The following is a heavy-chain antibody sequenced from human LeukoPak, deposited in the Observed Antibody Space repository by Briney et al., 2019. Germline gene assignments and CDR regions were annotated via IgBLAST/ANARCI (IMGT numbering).Heavy chain of an antibody. V-gene: IGHV3-11*04. J-gene: IGHJ4*02. Sequence: GGSLRLSCAASGFTFSDYYMSWIRQAPGKGLEWVSYISSSGSTIYYADSVKGRFTISRDNAKNSLYLQMNSLRAEDTAVYYCARAPYGYVWGSYRYTGDYWGQGTLVTVSS. D-gene: IGHD3-16*02. CDR2: ISSSGSTI. CDR3: ARAPYGYVWGSYRYTGDY. CDR1: GFTFSDYY.